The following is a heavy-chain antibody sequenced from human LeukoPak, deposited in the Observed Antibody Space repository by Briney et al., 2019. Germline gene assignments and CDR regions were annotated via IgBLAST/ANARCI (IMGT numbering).Heavy chain of an antibody. V-gene: IGHV1-2*02. D-gene: IGHD3-16*02. Sequence: ASVKVSCKASGCTFTGYYMHWVRQAPGQGLEWMGWINPNSGGTNYAQRFQGRVTMTRDTSISTAYMELSRLRSDDTAVYYCARDPLGGELSFFDYWGQGTLVTVSS. CDR3: ARDPLGGELSFFDY. J-gene: IGHJ4*02. CDR2: INPNSGGT. CDR1: GCTFTGYY.